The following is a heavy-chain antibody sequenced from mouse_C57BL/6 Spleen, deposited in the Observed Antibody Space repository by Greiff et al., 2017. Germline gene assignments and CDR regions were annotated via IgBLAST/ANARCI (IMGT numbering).Heavy chain of an antibody. J-gene: IGHJ4*01. V-gene: IGHV5-4*01. CDR3: AREHDYDEGYAMDY. CDR1: GFNFSSYA. Sequence: EVKLVESGGGLVKPGGSLKLSCAASGFNFSSYAMSWVRQTPEKRLEWVATISDGGSYTYYPDNVKGRFTISRDNANNNLYLQMSHLKSEDTAMYYCAREHDYDEGYAMDYWGQGTSVTVSS. D-gene: IGHD2-4*01. CDR2: ISDGGSYT.